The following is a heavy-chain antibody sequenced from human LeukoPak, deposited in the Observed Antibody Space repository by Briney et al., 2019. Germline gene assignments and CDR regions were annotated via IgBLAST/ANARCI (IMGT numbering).Heavy chain of an antibody. D-gene: IGHD7-27*01. CDR2: IYYSGRT. Sequence: SETPSLTCTVSGGSISSSSYYWGWIRQPPGKGLEWIGSIYYSGRTYYNPSLKSRVTISVDTSKNQFSLKLSSVTAADTAVYYCARPGVNYYYCYYMDVWGKGTTVTVSS. CDR1: GGSISSSSYY. J-gene: IGHJ6*03. V-gene: IGHV4-39*01. CDR3: ARPGVNYYYCYYMDV.